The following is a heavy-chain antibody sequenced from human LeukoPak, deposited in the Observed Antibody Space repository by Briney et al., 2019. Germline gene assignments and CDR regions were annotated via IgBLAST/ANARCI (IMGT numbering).Heavy chain of an antibody. CDR3: ARHRSRYCSSTSCYDTFDY. V-gene: IGHV4-34*01. CDR1: GGSFSGDF. CDR2: INHSGST. J-gene: IGHJ4*02. D-gene: IGHD2-2*01. Sequence: PSETLSLTCAVYGGSFSGDFWSWIRQSPGKGLEWIGEINHSGSTNYNPSLKSRVTISVDTSKNQFSLKLSSVTAADTAVYYCARHRSRYCSSTSCYDTFDYWGQGTLVTVSS.